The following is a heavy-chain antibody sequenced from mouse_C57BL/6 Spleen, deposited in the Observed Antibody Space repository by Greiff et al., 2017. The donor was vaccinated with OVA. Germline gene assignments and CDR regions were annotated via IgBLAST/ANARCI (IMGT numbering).Heavy chain of an antibody. Sequence: VKLMESGAELMKPGASVKLSCKATGYTFTGYWIEWVKQRPGHGLEWIGEILPGSGSTNYNEKFKGKATFTADTSSNTAYMQLSSLTTEDSAIYYCARGPLYDFDGGFAYWGQGTLVTVSA. CDR2: ILPGSGST. V-gene: IGHV1-9*01. J-gene: IGHJ3*01. CDR1: GYTFTGYW. CDR3: ARGPLYDFDGGFAY. D-gene: IGHD2-4*01.